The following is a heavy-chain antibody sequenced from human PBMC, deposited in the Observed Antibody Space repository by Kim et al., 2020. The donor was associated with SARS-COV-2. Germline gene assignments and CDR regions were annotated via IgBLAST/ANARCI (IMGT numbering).Heavy chain of an antibody. J-gene: IGHJ4*02. V-gene: IGHV3-23*01. Sequence: GGSTYYAGSGKGRFTTARDKSKNTLYLQMNSLRAEDTAVYYCAKDGSTVDWGQGTLVTVSS. D-gene: IGHD4-17*01. CDR2: GGST. CDR3: AKDGSTVD.